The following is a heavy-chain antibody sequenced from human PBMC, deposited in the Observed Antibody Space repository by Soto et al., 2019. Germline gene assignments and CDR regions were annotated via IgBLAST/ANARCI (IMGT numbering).Heavy chain of an antibody. CDR2: INHSGST. CDR3: ARMEVYSSSSYYYYYGMDV. Sequence: PSETLSLTCAVYGGSFSGYYWSWIRQPPGKGLEWIGEINHSGSTNYNPSLKSRATISVDTSKNQFSLKLSSVTAADTAVYYCARMEVYSSSSYYYYYGMDVWGQGTTVTVSS. D-gene: IGHD6-6*01. J-gene: IGHJ6*02. V-gene: IGHV4-34*01. CDR1: GGSFSGYY.